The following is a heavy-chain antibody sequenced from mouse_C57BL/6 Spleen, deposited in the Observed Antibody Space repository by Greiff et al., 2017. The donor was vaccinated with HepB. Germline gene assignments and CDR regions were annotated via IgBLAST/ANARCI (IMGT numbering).Heavy chain of an antibody. Sequence: EVHLVESGEGLVKPGGSLKLSCAASGFTFSSYAMSWVRQTPEKRLEWVAYISSGGDYIYYADTVKGRFTISRDNARNTLYLQMSSLKSEDTAMYYCTLYYYGSSSFAYWGQGTLVTVSA. CDR2: ISSGGDYI. D-gene: IGHD1-1*01. V-gene: IGHV5-9-1*02. CDR1: GFTFSSYA. CDR3: TLYYYGSSSFAY. J-gene: IGHJ3*01.